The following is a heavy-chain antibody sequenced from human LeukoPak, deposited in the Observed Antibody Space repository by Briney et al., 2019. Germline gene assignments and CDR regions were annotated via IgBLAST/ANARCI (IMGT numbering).Heavy chain of an antibody. J-gene: IGHJ4*02. CDR1: GFTFSSYS. Sequence: GGSLRLSCAASGFTFSSYSMNWVRQAPGKGLEWVSSISGSSAYMSYADSVKGRFTISRDNAKNSLYLQMNSLRAEDTAVYYCARDGYSSGWHGYYFDYWGQGTVVTVSS. D-gene: IGHD6-19*01. CDR2: ISGSSAYM. V-gene: IGHV3-21*01. CDR3: ARDGYSSGWHGYYFDY.